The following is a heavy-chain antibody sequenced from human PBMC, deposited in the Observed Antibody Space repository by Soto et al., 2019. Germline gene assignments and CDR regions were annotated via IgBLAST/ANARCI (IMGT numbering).Heavy chain of an antibody. J-gene: IGHJ4*02. CDR1: GVIFSNYG. V-gene: IGHV3-23*01. D-gene: IGHD2-15*01. CDR3: AKLQEASGLLPSYIDY. Sequence: QSGGSLRLSCVASGVIFSNYGVSWVRQAPGKGLEWVSGIGGSGDDTRYADSVKGRFTLSRDNSKNTLFLQMSSLRAEDTAVYYCAKLQEASGLLPSYIDYWGQGT. CDR2: IGGSGDDT.